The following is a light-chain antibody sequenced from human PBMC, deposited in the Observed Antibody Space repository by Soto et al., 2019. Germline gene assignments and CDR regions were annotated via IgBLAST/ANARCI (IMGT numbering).Light chain of an antibody. Sequence: QSALTQPASVSGSPGQSITISCTGTSSDVGGYNLVSWYQQYPDKAPQLMIFDVNARPSGVSNRFSGSKSGNTASLTISGLQAEDESDYYCSSSKSRSTLPYVFGPGTKLTVL. CDR2: DVN. V-gene: IGLV2-14*01. CDR1: SSDVGGYNL. CDR3: SSSKSRSTLPYV. J-gene: IGLJ1*01.